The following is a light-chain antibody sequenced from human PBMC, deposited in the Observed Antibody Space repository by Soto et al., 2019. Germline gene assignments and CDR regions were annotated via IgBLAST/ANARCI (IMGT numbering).Light chain of an antibody. CDR1: QSISSD. V-gene: IGKV3-15*01. Sequence: ELVLTHSPCILSLPPAERATLACRASQSISSDHLAWYQQRPGQSPRLLISGASTRATGIPARFSGSVSGTEFTLSISSLQSEDFAVYYCQQYDNWPWAFGQGTKVDIK. CDR2: GAS. CDR3: QQYDNWPWA. J-gene: IGKJ1*01.